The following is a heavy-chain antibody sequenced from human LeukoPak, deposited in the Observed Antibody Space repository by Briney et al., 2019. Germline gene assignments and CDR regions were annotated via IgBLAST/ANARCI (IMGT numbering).Heavy chain of an antibody. CDR1: GFTFDDYA. Sequence: GGSLRLSCAASGFTFDDYAMHWVRQAPGKGLEWVSGISWNSGSIGYADSVKGRFTISRDNAKNSLYLQMNSLRAEDTALYYCAKDSTTSGRRGMDVWGQGTTVTVSS. V-gene: IGHV3-9*01. CDR2: ISWNSGSI. CDR3: AKDSTTSGRRGMDV. D-gene: IGHD4-11*01. J-gene: IGHJ6*02.